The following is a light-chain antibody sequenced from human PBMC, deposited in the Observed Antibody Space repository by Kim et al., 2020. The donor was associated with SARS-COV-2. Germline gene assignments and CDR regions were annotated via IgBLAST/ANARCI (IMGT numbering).Light chain of an antibody. Sequence: QSALTQPPSVSGSPGQTVTISCSGTSRDVGSYNRVSWHPQPPGTAPKLIIYEVTNRPSGVPHHFSGSKSGNTASLTISGLQAEDESDYYCSSQTSSGTWVFGGGTQLTVL. CDR1: SRDVGSYNR. V-gene: IGLV2-18*02. CDR3: SSQTSSGTWV. J-gene: IGLJ3*02. CDR2: EVT.